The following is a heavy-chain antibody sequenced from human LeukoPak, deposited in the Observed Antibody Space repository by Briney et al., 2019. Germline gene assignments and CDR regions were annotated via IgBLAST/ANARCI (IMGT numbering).Heavy chain of an antibody. CDR2: ISYDGNIK. D-gene: IGHD4-11*01. CDR1: GFTFSAYD. V-gene: IGHV3-30-3*01. Sequence: SGGSLRLFCAASGFTFSAYDMHWVRQAPGKGLEWVAIISYDGNIKYQADSVKGRFTISRDDSKNTLYLQMNSLRAEDTAVYYCARDRSANSTVYYFGYWGQVALVTVSS. J-gene: IGHJ4*02. CDR3: ARDRSANSTVYYFGY.